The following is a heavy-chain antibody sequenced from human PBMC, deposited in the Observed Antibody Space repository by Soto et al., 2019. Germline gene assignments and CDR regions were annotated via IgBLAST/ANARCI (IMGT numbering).Heavy chain of an antibody. J-gene: IGHJ4*02. CDR1: GFTVSDNY. CDR3: ARGLPERGHAGFDY. Sequence: EVQLVESGGGLVQPGGSLRLSCAVSGFTVSDNYMTWVRQAPGKGLEWVSVMYSGGSTSQTDSVKDRFTISRDNSKNTLYIRMNSLSAEDMAVYHCARGLPERGHAGFDYWGQGTLVTGSS. CDR2: MYSGGST. V-gene: IGHV3-66*01. D-gene: IGHD5-12*01.